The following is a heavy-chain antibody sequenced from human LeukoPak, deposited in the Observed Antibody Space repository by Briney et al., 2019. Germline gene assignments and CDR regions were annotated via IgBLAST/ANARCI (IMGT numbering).Heavy chain of an antibody. CDR3: ARTYYDILTGPEAFDY. J-gene: IGHJ4*02. D-gene: IGHD3-9*01. Sequence: SETLSLTCTVSGGSISSGGYYWSWIRQHPGKGLEWIGYIYYSGSTYYNPSLKSRVTISVDTSKNQFSLKLSSVTAADTAVYYCARTYYDILTGPEAFDYWGQGTLVTVSS. CDR1: GGSISSGGYY. V-gene: IGHV4-31*03. CDR2: IYYSGST.